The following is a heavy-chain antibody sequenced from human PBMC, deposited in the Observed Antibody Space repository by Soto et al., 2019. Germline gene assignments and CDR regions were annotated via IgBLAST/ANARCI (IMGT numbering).Heavy chain of an antibody. J-gene: IGHJ4*02. Sequence: GGSLRLSCAASGLIFSNAWMSWVRQAPGKGLEWVGLIKKKADGGTAVYAAPLKGRFTISRDDSKNTLYLEMSSLKTEDTAVYYCRTQWLDWGQGTLVTSPQ. CDR3: RTQWLD. D-gene: IGHD6-19*01. CDR2: IKKKADGGTA. V-gene: IGHV3-15*01. CDR1: GLIFSNAW.